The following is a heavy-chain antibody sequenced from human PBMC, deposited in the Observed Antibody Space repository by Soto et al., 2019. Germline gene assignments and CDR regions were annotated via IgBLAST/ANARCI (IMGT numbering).Heavy chain of an antibody. CDR1: GYTFTSYA. D-gene: IGHD3-22*01. CDR2: INAGNGNT. J-gene: IGHJ4*02. V-gene: IGHV1-3*01. Sequence: QVQLVQSGAEVKKPGASVKVSCKASGYTFTSYAIHWVRQAPGQRLEWMGWINAGNGNTKYSQKFQGRVTISRDTAASTGNRERSSLRSEDKAVDYCARGDYYDIHDYWGQGTLVTVSS. CDR3: ARGDYYDIHDY.